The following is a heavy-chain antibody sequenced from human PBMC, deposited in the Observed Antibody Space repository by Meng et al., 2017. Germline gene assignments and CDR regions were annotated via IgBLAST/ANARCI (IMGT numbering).Heavy chain of an antibody. CDR3: ARDKLKTFDP. CDR1: GYSFTSDA. V-gene: IGHV1-3*01. J-gene: IGHJ5*02. CDR2: INAVNGNT. Sequence: LGESGPWGKKAGAPWNVTCKDSGYSFTSDAMHWLCQDPGKKLEWMGWINAVNGNTKYSQKFQGRVTITRDTSASTAYMELSSLRSEDTAVYYCARDKLKTFDPWGQGTLVTVSS.